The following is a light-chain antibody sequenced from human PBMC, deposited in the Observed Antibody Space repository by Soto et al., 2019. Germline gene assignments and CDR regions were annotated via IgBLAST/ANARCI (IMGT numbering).Light chain of an antibody. V-gene: IGKV1-9*01. CDR1: QGIGSY. CDR2: AAS. J-gene: IGKJ4*01. CDR3: QQLSTYPST. Sequence: DIQMTPSPSSLSASVVDRVTITCRASQGIGSYLAWYQQKPGEAPKLLIFAASTLQSGVPSRFSGSGSGTDFTLTISSLQAEDFATYYCQQLSTYPSTFGGGTKVDIK.